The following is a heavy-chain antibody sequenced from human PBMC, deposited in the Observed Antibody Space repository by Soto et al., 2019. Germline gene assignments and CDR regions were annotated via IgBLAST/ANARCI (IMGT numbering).Heavy chain of an antibody. CDR2: IYHSGST. CDR3: ARVHIVVVPAAMDGYYFDY. V-gene: IGHV4-4*02. Sequence: SETLSLTCAVSGGSISSSNWWSWVRQPPGKGLEWIGEIYHSGSTNYNPSLKSRVTISVDKSKNQFSLKLSSVTAADTAAYYCARVHIVVVPAAMDGYYFDYWGQGTLVTVSS. CDR1: GGSISSSNW. J-gene: IGHJ4*02. D-gene: IGHD2-2*01.